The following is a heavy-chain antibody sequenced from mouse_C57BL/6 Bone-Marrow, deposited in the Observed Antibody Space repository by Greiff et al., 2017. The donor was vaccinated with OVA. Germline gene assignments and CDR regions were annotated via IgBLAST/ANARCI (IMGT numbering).Heavy chain of an antibody. CDR1: GFSLTSYG. CDR2: IWRGGST. V-gene: IGHV2-5*01. Sequence: VKLMESGPGLVQPSQSLSITCTVSGFSLTSYGVHWVRQSPGKGLEWLGVIWRGGSTDYNAAFMSRLSITKDNSKSQVFFKMNSLQADDTAIYYGALIYYYGSRRYFDVWGTGTTVTVSS. D-gene: IGHD1-1*01. CDR3: ALIYYYGSRRYFDV. J-gene: IGHJ1*03.